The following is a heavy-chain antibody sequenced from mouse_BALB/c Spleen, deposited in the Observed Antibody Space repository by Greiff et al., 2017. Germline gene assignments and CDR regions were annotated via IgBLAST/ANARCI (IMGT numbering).Heavy chain of an antibody. J-gene: IGHJ2*01. D-gene: IGHD1-1*01. CDR2: ISSGSSTI. V-gene: IGHV5-17*02. CDR3: ANGQDY. Sequence: DVKLVESGGGLVQPGGSRKLSCAASGFTFSSFGMHWVRQAPEKGLEWVAYISSGSSTIYYADTVKGRFTISRDNPKNTLFLQMTSLRSEDTAMYYCANGQDYWGQGTTLTVSS. CDR1: GFTFSSFG.